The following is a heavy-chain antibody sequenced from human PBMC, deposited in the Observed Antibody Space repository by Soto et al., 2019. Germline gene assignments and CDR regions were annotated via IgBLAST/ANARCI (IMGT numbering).Heavy chain of an antibody. V-gene: IGHV4-34*01. D-gene: IGHD6-6*01. CDR1: GVSISGYY. CDR2: INHSGST. Sequence: SVLLSHTCGVDGVSISGYYWILLRTPPGKGLEWIGEINHSGSTNYNPSLKSRVTISVDTSKNQFSLKLSSVTAADTAVYYCARGEAARPYYYYYYGMDVWGQGTTVTVSS. CDR3: ARGEAARPYYYYYYGMDV. J-gene: IGHJ6*02.